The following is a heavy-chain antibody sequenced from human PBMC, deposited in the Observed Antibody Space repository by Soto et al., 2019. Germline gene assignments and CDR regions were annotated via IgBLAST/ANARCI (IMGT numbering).Heavy chain of an antibody. CDR2: IHHSGTT. Sequence: SXETLSLSCGVSDSCINSNYYWLWIRQPPGKGLEWIGAIHHSGTTYYTPSLKSRVTISMDTSKNHFSLRLTSVTAADTAIYYCATGLYGGNFDYWGQGTPVTVSS. CDR3: ATGLYGGNFDY. J-gene: IGHJ4*02. V-gene: IGHV4-38-2*01. CDR1: DSCINSNYY. D-gene: IGHD4-17*01.